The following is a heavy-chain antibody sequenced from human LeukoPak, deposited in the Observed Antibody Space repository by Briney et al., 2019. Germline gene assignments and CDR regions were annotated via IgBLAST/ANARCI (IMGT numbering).Heavy chain of an antibody. V-gene: IGHV3-7*01. Sequence: PGGSLRLSXAASGFTFSSYWMSWVRQAPGKGLEWVANIKQDGSEKDYVDSVKGRFTISRDNAKNSLYLQMNSLRAEDTAVYYCARQISITMVRGVIYYYYYYMDVWGKGTTVTVSS. CDR1: GFTFSSYW. J-gene: IGHJ6*03. CDR3: ARQISITMVRGVIYYYYYYMDV. CDR2: IKQDGSEK. D-gene: IGHD3-10*01.